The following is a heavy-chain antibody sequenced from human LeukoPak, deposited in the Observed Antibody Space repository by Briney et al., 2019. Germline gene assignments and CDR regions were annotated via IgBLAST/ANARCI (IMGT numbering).Heavy chain of an antibody. J-gene: IGHJ4*02. CDR2: INPNSGGT. D-gene: IGHD2-2*01. Sequence: ASVKVSCKASGYTFTGYYMHWVRQAPGQGLEWMGWINPNSGGTNYAQKFQGRVTMTRDTSISTAYMELSRLRSDDTAVCYCARYSPDIVVVPAAKYSSGWYDYWGQGTLVTVSS. CDR1: GYTFTGYY. V-gene: IGHV1-2*02. CDR3: ARYSPDIVVVPAAKYSSGWYDY.